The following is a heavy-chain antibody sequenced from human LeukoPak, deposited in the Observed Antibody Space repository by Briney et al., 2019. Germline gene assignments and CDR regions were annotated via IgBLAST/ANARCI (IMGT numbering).Heavy chain of an antibody. V-gene: IGHV3-30*18. Sequence: GRSLRLSCAASGFTFSSYGMHWVRQAPGKGLEWVAVISYDGSNKYYADSVKGRFTISRDNSKNTLYLQMNSLRAEDTAVYYCAKGSYDSTNRWYYGMDVWGQGTTVTVSS. D-gene: IGHD3-22*01. CDR2: ISYDGSNK. J-gene: IGHJ6*02. CDR3: AKGSYDSTNRWYYGMDV. CDR1: GFTFSSYG.